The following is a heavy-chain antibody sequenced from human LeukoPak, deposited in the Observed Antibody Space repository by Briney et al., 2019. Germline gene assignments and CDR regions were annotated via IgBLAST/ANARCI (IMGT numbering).Heavy chain of an antibody. Sequence: GGSLRLSCAASGFTFSSYGMHWVRQAPGKGLEWVAVISYDGSNKYYADSVKGRVTISRDNSKNTLYLRMNSLRAEDTAVYYCAKAPYSSSWSLGYWGQGTLVTVSS. J-gene: IGHJ4*02. CDR2: ISYDGSNK. D-gene: IGHD6-13*01. CDR1: GFTFSSYG. V-gene: IGHV3-30*18. CDR3: AKAPYSSSWSLGY.